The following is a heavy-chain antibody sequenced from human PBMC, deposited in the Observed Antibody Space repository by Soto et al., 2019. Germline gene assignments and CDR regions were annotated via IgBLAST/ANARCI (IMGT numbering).Heavy chain of an antibody. Sequence: EVQLLESGGGLVQLGGSRRLSCAASGFTFSGFALGWFGRAPGRGLEWVSAISGSGGTTYYADSVKGRFTFSRDNSKNTLYLQMNSLRAEDTAVYYCAKTANGWFSAFDIWGQGTMVTVSS. CDR3: AKTANGWFSAFDI. J-gene: IGHJ3*02. V-gene: IGHV3-23*01. CDR2: ISGSGGTT. D-gene: IGHD6-19*01. CDR1: GFTFSGFA.